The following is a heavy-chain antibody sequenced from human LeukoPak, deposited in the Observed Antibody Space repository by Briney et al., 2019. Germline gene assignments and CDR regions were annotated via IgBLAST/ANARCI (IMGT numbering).Heavy chain of an antibody. V-gene: IGHV1-18*01. Sequence: ASVKVSCKASGYTFTSYGISWVRQAPGQGLEWMGWISAYNGNTNYAQKLQGRVTMTTDTSTSTAYMELRSLRSDDTAVYYCVRGAEYWNYVRTGYFDYWGQGTLVTVSS. J-gene: IGHJ4*02. CDR2: ISAYNGNT. CDR1: GYTFTSYG. D-gene: IGHD1-7*01. CDR3: VRGAEYWNYVRTGYFDY.